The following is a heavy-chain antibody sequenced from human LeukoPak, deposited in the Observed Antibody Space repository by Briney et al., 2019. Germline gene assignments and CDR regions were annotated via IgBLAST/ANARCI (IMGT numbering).Heavy chain of an antibody. J-gene: IGHJ5*02. CDR2: IKQDGSEK. V-gene: IGHV3-7*01. D-gene: IGHD5-24*01. Sequence: GGSLRLSCAASGFTSGSYWMTWVRQAPGKGLEWVANIKQDGSEKYYVDSVKGRFTISRDNAKNSLYLQMNSLRAEDTAVYYCARDATIVRRDDYNFDWFDPWGQGTLVTVSS. CDR1: GFTSGSYW. CDR3: ARDATIVRRDDYNFDWFDP.